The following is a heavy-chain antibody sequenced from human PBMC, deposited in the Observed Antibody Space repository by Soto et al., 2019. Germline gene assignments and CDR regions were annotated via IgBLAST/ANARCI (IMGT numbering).Heavy chain of an antibody. D-gene: IGHD1-26*01. Sequence: PGGSLRLSCTTSGFTFGAHGMSWFRQAPGKGLEWVGFIRPKAYGGTTEYAASVEGRFIISRDDAKSIAYLQMNSLKTEDTALYYCTRTGSGSYPSAFDYWGQGTLVTVSS. J-gene: IGHJ4*02. V-gene: IGHV3-49*03. CDR2: IRPKAYGGTT. CDR1: GFTFGAHG. CDR3: TRTGSGSYPSAFDY.